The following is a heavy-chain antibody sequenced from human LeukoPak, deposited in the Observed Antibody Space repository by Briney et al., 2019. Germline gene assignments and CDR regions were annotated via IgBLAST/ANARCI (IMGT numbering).Heavy chain of an antibody. CDR3: ARDTGNWNGPMGAFDI. V-gene: IGHV1-2*02. Sequence: ASVKVSCKASGYTFTGYYMHWVRQAPGQGLEWMGWINPNSGGTNYAQKLQGRVTMTTDTSTSTAYMELRSLRSDDTAVYYCARDTGNWNGPMGAFDIWGQGTMVTVSS. J-gene: IGHJ3*02. CDR2: INPNSGGT. CDR1: GYTFTGYY. D-gene: IGHD1-1*01.